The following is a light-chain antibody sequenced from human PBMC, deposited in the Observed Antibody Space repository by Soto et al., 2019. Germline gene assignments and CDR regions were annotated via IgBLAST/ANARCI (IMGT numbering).Light chain of an antibody. Sequence: IRIFCKRTNSDVGGYNYVSWYQQHPGKAPKLMIYDVSNRPSGVSNRFSGSKSGNTASLTISGLQAEDEADYYCSSYTSSSTLVFGTGTKVTVL. V-gene: IGLV2-14*04. CDR3: SSYTSSSTLV. J-gene: IGLJ1*01. CDR2: DVS. CDR1: NSDVGGYNY.